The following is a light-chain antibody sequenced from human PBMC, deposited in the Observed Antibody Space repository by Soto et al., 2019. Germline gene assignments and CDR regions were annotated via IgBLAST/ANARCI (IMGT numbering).Light chain of an antibody. V-gene: IGKV2D-30*01. CDR3: MQGTHVPFI. CDR1: QSLVYSDGRTY. J-gene: IGKJ5*01. CDR2: KGS. Sequence: DVVVTQSPLSLSVTLGQPASISCRCSQSLVYSDGRTYLTWFHQRPGQSPRRLIYKGSNLDSGVPDRFSGSGSGTDFTLKISRVEAEDVGLYYCMQGTHVPFIFGQGTRLEIK.